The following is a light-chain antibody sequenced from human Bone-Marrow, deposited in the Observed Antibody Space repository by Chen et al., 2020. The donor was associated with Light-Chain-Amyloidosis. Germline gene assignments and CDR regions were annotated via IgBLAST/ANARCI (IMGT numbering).Light chain of an antibody. V-gene: IGLV6-57*01. CDR3: QSYQGSSQGV. J-gene: IGLJ3*02. CDR2: EVD. CDR1: SGSIATNY. Sequence: NFMLTHPHSVSESPGKTVIISCTRSSGSIATNYVQCYQPRPGSSPTTVIYEVDQIPSGVPDRFSGSIDRSSHSASLTISGLKTEDESDYYCQSYQGSSQGVFGGGTKLTVL.